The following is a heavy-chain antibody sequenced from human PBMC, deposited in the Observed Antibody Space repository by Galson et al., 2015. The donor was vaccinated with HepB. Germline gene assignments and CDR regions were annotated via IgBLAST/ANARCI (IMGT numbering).Heavy chain of an antibody. CDR3: TRGRHDFGWGSYRFTLTFNY. V-gene: IGHV3-49*03. CDR1: GLTFGDYA. Sequence: SLRLSCAVSGLTFGDYAMSWFRQAPGKGLEWVGFIRSKPYGGTTEYAASVKGRFTISGDDSKRIAYLQMNSLKTEDTAVYYCTRGRHDFGWGSYRFTLTFNYWGQGTLVTVSS. J-gene: IGHJ4*02. CDR2: IRSKPYGGTT. D-gene: IGHD3-16*02.